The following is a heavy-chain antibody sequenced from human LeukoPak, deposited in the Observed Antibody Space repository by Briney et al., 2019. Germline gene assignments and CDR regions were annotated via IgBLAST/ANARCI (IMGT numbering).Heavy chain of an antibody. CDR2: ISAYNGNT. CDR1: GYTFTSYG. D-gene: IGHD5-24*01. V-gene: IGHV1-18*01. CDR3: ATDHSMANTAWWFDP. Sequence: VASVKVSCKASGYTFTSYGISWVRQAPGQGLEWMGWISAYNGNTNYAQKLQGRVTMTTDTSTSTVYMELSSLRSEDTAFYYCATDHSMANTAWWFDPWGQGTLVTVSS. J-gene: IGHJ5*02.